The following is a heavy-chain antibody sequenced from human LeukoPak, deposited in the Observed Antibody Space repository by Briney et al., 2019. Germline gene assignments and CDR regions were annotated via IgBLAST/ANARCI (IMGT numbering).Heavy chain of an antibody. CDR2: ISGSGGST. CDR1: GFSFSTYN. CDR3: AKGGDCSSTSCYQYYYYYGMDV. D-gene: IGHD2-2*01. Sequence: GGSLRLSCAASGFSFSTYNMSWVRQAPGKGLEWVSAISGSGGSTYYADSVKGRFTISRDNSKNTLYLQMNSLRAEDTAVYYCAKGGDCSSTSCYQYYYYYGMDVWGQGTTVTVSS. V-gene: IGHV3-23*01. J-gene: IGHJ6*02.